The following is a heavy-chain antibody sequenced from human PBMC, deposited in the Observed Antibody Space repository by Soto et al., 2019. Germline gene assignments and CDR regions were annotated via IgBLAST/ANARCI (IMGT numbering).Heavy chain of an antibody. CDR3: ARHPGYYDILSGYTTDYFDY. V-gene: IGHV4-59*08. Sequence: SETLSLTCTVSGGSIGTYYWSWIRQPPGKGLDWIGYIYYRGNTDYNPSLKSRVTISLDTPKNQFSLKLSSVTAADTAVYYCARHPGYYDILSGYTTDYFDYWGQGILVTVSS. CDR2: IYYRGNT. D-gene: IGHD3-9*01. J-gene: IGHJ4*02. CDR1: GGSIGTYY.